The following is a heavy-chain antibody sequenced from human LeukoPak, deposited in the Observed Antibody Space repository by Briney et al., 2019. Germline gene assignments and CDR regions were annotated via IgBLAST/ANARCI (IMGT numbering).Heavy chain of an antibody. Sequence: ASVKVSCKVSGYTLTELSMHWVRQAPGQGLEWMGGIIPIFGTANYAQKFQGRVTITADESTSTAYMELSSLRSEDTAVYYCARDWGRRIWFDPWGQGTLVTVSS. CDR2: IIPIFGTA. J-gene: IGHJ5*02. CDR3: ARDWGRRIWFDP. CDR1: GYTLTELS. D-gene: IGHD3-16*01. V-gene: IGHV1-69*13.